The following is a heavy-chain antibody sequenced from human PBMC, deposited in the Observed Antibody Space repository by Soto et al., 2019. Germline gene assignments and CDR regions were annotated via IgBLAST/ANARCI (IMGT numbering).Heavy chain of an antibody. D-gene: IGHD3-9*01. CDR1: GYSYTSLW. CDR3: SRATTPRTGRAYYLGS. CDR2: IYPGASAT. Sequence: GASQKRSWKGSGYSYTSLWVVSVRQMPGKGLEWMGIIYPGASATRYSPSFQGQVTISADKSISTAYLQWSSLKASDTAMYFCSRATTPRTGRAYYLGSWGQRTLGTVSS. J-gene: IGHJ4*02. V-gene: IGHV5-51*01.